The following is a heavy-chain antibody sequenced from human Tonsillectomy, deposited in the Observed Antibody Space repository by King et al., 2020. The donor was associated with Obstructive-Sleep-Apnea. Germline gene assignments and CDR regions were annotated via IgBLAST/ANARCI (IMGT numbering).Heavy chain of an antibody. CDR3: ASRIAAAGYAFDI. CDR1: GYSFTSYW. J-gene: IGHJ3*02. CDR2: IYPGDSDT. D-gene: IGHD6-13*01. V-gene: IGHV5-51*01. Sequence: VQLVQSGAEVKKPGESLKISCKGSGYSFTSYWIGWVRQMPGKGLEWMGIIYPGDSDTRYSPSSQGQVTISADKSISTSYLQWSSLKASDTAMYYCASRIAAAGYAFDIWGQGTMVTVSS.